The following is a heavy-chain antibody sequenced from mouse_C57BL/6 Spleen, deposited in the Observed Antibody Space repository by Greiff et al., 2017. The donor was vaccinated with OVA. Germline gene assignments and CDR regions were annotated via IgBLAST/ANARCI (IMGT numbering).Heavy chain of an antibody. CDR3: AHYYGSSPWYLDV. CDR2: IYPGSGST. D-gene: IGHD1-1*01. V-gene: IGHV1-55*01. J-gene: IGHJ1*03. Sequence: VQLQQPGAELVKPGASVKMSCKASGYTFTSYWITWVKQRPGQGLEWIGDIYPGSGSTNYNEKFKSKATLTVDTSSSTAYMQLSSLTSEDSAVYYCAHYYGSSPWYLDVWGTGTTVTVSS. CDR1: GYTFTSYW.